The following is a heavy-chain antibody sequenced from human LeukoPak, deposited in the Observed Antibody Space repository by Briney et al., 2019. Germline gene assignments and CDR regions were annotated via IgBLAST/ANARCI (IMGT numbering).Heavy chain of an antibody. CDR3: ARVGPRSYGDYYYDY. CDR2: IWYDGSNK. D-gene: IGHD4-17*01. V-gene: IGHV3-33*01. Sequence: PGRSLRLSCTESGFTFSSYGMHWVRQAPGKGLEGVAVIWYDGSNKYYADSVKGRFTISRDNSKNTLYLQMNSLRAEDTAVYYCARVGPRSYGDYYYDYWGQGTLVTVSS. CDR1: GFTFSSYG. J-gene: IGHJ4*02.